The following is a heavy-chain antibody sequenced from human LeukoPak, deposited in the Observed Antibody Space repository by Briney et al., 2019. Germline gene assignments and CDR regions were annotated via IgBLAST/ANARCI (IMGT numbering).Heavy chain of an antibody. J-gene: IGHJ4*02. Sequence: PSETLSLTCTVSGGSISSYYWSWIRQPPGKGLEWIGYIYYSGSTNYNPSLKSRVTISVDASENQFSLKLSSVTAADTAVYYCAKDYGGNPFEYWGQGTLVTVSS. V-gene: IGHV4-59*01. CDR3: AKDYGGNPFEY. CDR2: IYYSGST. D-gene: IGHD4-23*01. CDR1: GGSISSYY.